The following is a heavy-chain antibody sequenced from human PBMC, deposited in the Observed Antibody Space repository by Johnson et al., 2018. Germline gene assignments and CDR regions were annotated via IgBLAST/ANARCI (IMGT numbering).Heavy chain of an antibody. Sequence: VQLVQSGGGLVQPGRSLRLSCVVAGFCFDAYAMHWVRQAPGTGLEWVAHINSDGTTTIYADSVKGRFTIARENSKNTFDLKMNSLRGEDTAVYFCAKDAHHPINRLLPNAAFDIWGPGTMVTVSS. D-gene: IGHD2-21*02. CDR2: INSDGTTT. CDR3: AKDAHHPINRLLPNAAFDI. J-gene: IGHJ3*02. CDR1: GFCFDAYA. V-gene: IGHV3-9*01.